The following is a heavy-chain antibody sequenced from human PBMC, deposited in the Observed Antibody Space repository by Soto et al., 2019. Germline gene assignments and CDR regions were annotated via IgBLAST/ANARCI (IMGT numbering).Heavy chain of an antibody. CDR3: ATVITSYYYYGMDV. CDR1: GYTLTELS. CDR2: FDPEDGET. V-gene: IGHV1-24*01. J-gene: IGHJ6*02. Sequence: GASVKVSCKVSGYTLTELSMRWVRQAPGRGLEWMGGFDPEDGETIYAQKFQGRVTMTEDTSTDTAYMELSSLRSEDTAVYYCATVITSYYYYGMDVWGQGTTVTVSS. D-gene: IGHD3-22*01.